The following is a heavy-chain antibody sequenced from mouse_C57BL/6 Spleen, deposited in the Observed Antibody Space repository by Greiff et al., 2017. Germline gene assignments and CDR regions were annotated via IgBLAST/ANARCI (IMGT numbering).Heavy chain of an antibody. D-gene: IGHD1-1*01. Sequence: EVKLQESGPGLVKPSQSLSLTCSVTGYSITSGYYWNWIRQFPGNKLEWMGYISYDGSNNYNPSLKNRISITRDTSKNQFFLKLNSVTTEDTATYYCAREHYGSSFDYWGQGTTLTVSS. CDR1: GYSITSGYY. CDR2: ISYDGSN. V-gene: IGHV3-6*01. J-gene: IGHJ2*01. CDR3: AREHYGSSFDY.